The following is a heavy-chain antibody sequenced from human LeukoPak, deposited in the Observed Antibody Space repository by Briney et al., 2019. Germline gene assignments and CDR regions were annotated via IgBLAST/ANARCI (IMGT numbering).Heavy chain of an antibody. D-gene: IGHD2-2*01. V-gene: IGHV1-2*02. CDR1: GYTFTGHY. CDR2: MNPNNGET. J-gene: IGHJ4*02. CDR3: ARVAFLPDPMSFSGY. Sequence: ASVKVSCKASGYTFTGHYIHWVRQAPGQGPEWMGWMNPNNGETIYAQKFQGRVTMTRDTSISTAYMDLTRLRSDDTAVYYCARVAFLPDPMSFSGYWGQGTLVTVSS.